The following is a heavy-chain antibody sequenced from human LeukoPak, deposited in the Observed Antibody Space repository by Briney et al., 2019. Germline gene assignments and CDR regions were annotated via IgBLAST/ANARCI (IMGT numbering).Heavy chain of an antibody. CDR1: GYTFTGYY. CDR2: INPNSGGT. D-gene: IGHD4-17*01. Sequence: ASVKVSCTASGYTFTGYYMHWVRQAPGQGLEWMGWINPNSGGTNYAQKFQGRVTMTRDTSISTAYMELSRLRSDDTAVYYCARGQTCDYGDYEGCGTDLIDYWGQGTLVTVSS. V-gene: IGHV1-2*02. J-gene: IGHJ4*02. CDR3: ARGQTCDYGDYEGCGTDLIDY.